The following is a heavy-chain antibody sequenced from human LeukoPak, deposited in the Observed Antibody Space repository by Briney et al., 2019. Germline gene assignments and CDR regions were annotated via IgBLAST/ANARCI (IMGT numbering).Heavy chain of an antibody. CDR2: FYYSGST. J-gene: IGHJ4*02. Sequence: SETLSLTCTVSGGSISSSSYYWGWIRQPPGTGLEWIGSFYYSGSTYYNPSLKSRVTISVDTSKIQFSLKLSSVTAADTAVYYCARQPLEYPYYDFWSGYYIGDYWGQGTLVTVSS. D-gene: IGHD3-3*01. CDR1: GGSISSSSYY. CDR3: ARQPLEYPYYDFWSGYYIGDY. V-gene: IGHV4-39*01.